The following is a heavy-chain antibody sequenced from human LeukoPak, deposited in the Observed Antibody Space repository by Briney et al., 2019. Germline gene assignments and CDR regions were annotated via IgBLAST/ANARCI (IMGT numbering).Heavy chain of an antibody. V-gene: IGHV3-48*04. J-gene: IGHJ4*02. CDR2: ISSSSSTI. D-gene: IGHD4-17*01. Sequence: GGSLRLSCAASGFTFSSYSMLWVRQAPGKGLEWVSYISSSSSTIYYADSVKGRFTISRDNAKNSLYLQMNSLRAEDTAVYYCARDALTVTTSSYYFDYWGQGTLVTVSS. CDR1: GFTFSSYS. CDR3: ARDALTVTTSSYYFDY.